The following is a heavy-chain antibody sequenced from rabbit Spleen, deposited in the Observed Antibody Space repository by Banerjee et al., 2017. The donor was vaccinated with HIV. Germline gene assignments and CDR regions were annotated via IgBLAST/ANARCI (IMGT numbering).Heavy chain of an antibody. D-gene: IGHD1-1*01. J-gene: IGHJ4*01. CDR3: ARDLVAVIGWNFGL. Sequence: QSLEESGGDLVKPGASLTLTCTASGDSFSSSSYICWVRQAPGKGLEWIVCIDAGSGGFTYYASWAKGRFTISKTSSTTVTLQMTRLTAADTATYFCARDLVAVIGWNFGLWGPGTLVTVS. V-gene: IGHV1S40*01. CDR1: GDSFSSSSY. CDR2: IDAGSGGFT.